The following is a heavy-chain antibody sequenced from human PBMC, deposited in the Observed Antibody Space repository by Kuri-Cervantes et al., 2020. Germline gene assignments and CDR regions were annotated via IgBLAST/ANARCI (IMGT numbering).Heavy chain of an antibody. Sequence: SVKVSCKASGYTFTSYDINWVRQATGQGLEWMGGIIPIFGTANYAQKFQGRVTITADKSTSTAYMELRSLRSDDTAVYYCARDIPGQWRVFELWGQGTLVTVSS. D-gene: IGHD6-19*01. CDR3: ARDIPGQWRVFEL. CDR2: IIPIFGTA. V-gene: IGHV1-69*06. J-gene: IGHJ4*02. CDR1: GYTFTSYD.